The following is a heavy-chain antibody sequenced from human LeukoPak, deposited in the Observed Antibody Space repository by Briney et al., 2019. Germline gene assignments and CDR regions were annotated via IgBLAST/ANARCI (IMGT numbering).Heavy chain of an antibody. V-gene: IGHV4-34*01. CDR2: INHSGST. CDR1: GGSFSGYY. D-gene: IGHD3-22*01. Sequence: SETLSLTYAVYGGSFSGYYWSWIRRPPGKGLEWIGEINHSGSTNYNPSLKSRVTISVDTSKNQFSLKLSSVTAADTAVYYCARGTDDSSGYYGDFDYWGQGTLVTVSS. CDR3: ARGTDDSSGYYGDFDY. J-gene: IGHJ4*02.